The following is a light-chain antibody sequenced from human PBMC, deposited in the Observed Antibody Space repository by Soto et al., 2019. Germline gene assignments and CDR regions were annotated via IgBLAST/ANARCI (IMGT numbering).Light chain of an antibody. CDR1: QSLSGY. V-gene: IGKV3-11*01. CDR2: EAY. Sequence: VLTQSPATLSLSPGDSATLSCRASQSLSGYLAWYQQKPGQAPRLLIYEAYNRATGIPARSSGSGSGTDFTLNISSLEPEDFAVYYCQQRSNWPPTITCGQGTRLEIK. J-gene: IGKJ5*01. CDR3: QQRSNWPPTIT.